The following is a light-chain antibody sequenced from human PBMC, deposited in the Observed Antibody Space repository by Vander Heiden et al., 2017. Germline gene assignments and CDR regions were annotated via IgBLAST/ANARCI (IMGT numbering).Light chain of an antibody. J-gene: IGKJ1*01. CDR1: QSISSY. Sequence: DIQMTPSPSSLSASVGDRVTITCRASQSISSYLNWYQQKPGKAPKLLIYAAYSLQSGVPSRFSGSGSGTEFTLTISSLQPEDFATYYCQQSYSTPWTFGQGTKVEIK. CDR3: QQSYSTPWT. V-gene: IGKV1-39*01. CDR2: AAY.